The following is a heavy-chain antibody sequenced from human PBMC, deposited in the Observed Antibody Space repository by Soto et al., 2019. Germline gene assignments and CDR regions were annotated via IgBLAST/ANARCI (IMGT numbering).Heavy chain of an antibody. CDR2: INHSGST. CDR1: GGSFSGYY. Sequence: SETLSLTCAVYGGSFSGYYWSWIRQPPGKGLEWIGEINHSGSTNYNPSLKSRVTISVDTSKNQFSLKLSSVTAADTAVYYCARAEYCSGGSCYGHDYWGQGTLVTVSS. J-gene: IGHJ4*02. V-gene: IGHV4-34*01. D-gene: IGHD2-15*01. CDR3: ARAEYCSGGSCYGHDY.